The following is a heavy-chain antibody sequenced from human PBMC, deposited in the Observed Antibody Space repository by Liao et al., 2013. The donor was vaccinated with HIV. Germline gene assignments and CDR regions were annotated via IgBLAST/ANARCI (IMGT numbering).Heavy chain of an antibody. J-gene: IGHJ6*03. CDR3: ARDELELPNYYYYYYMDV. D-gene: IGHD1-7*01. Sequence: QVQLQQWGAGLLKPSQTLSLTCTVSGGSISSGDYYWGWIRQPPGKGLEWIGSIYYSGSTYYNPSLKSRVTISVDTSKNQFSLKLTSVTAADTAVYYCARDELELPNYYYYYYMDVWGKGTTVTVSS. V-gene: IGHV4-39*07. CDR2: IYYSGST. CDR1: GGSISSGDYY.